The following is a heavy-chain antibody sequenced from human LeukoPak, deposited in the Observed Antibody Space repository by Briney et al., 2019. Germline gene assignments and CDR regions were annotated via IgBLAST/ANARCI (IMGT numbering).Heavy chain of an antibody. CDR2: IYTSGST. Sequence: SETLSLTCAVYGGSFSGYYWSWIRQPPGKGLEWIGRIYTSGSTNYNPSLKSRVTMSVDTSKNQFSLKLSSVTAADTAVYYCARGGGYWYFDLWGRGTLVTVSS. V-gene: IGHV4-59*10. CDR1: GGSFSGYY. D-gene: IGHD2-15*01. CDR3: ARGGGYWYFDL. J-gene: IGHJ2*01.